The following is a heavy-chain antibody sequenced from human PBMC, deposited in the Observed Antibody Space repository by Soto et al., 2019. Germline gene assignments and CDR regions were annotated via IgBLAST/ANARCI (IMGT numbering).Heavy chain of an antibody. V-gene: IGHV4-39*01. CDR2: IYYSGST. J-gene: IGHJ3*02. CDR3: ARMEGAFDI. Sequence: TSETLSLTCTVSGGPISSSSYYWGWIRQPPGKGLEWIGSIYYSGSTYYNPSLKSRVTISVDTSKNQFSLKLSSVTAADTAVYYCARMEGAFDIWGQGTMVTVSS. CDR1: GGPISSSSYY. D-gene: IGHD3-3*01.